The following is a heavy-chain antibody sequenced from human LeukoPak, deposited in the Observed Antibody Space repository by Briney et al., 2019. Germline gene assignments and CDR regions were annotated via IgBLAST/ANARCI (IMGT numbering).Heavy chain of an antibody. CDR2: IYASGST. CDR3: AREVEVLSIFGPVYFDY. J-gene: IGHJ4*02. CDR1: GGSISSYY. V-gene: IGHV4-4*07. D-gene: IGHD3/OR15-3a*01. Sequence: SETLSLTCTVSGGSISSYYWSWIRQPAGKGLEWIGRIYASGSTNYNPSLKSRVTMSVDTSKNQFSLKLSSVTAADTAVYYCAREVEVLSIFGPVYFDYWGQGTLVTVSS.